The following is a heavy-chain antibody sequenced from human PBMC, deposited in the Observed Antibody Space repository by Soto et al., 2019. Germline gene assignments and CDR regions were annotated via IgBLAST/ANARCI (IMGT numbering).Heavy chain of an antibody. CDR1: GASLSSFN. CDR3: ARDRGEYTSSWLWYFYH. D-gene: IGHD6-13*01. V-gene: IGHV4-4*07. J-gene: IGHJ2*01. Sequence: KPXXTLSLPCSVSGASLSSFNWNWVRQPAGKGPEWVGRLNIAGTINYNPSLKSRITMSMDTSKNQISLHLRSVTAADTAIYYCARDRGEYTSSWLWYFYHWGHGTLGTVS. CDR2: LNIAGTI.